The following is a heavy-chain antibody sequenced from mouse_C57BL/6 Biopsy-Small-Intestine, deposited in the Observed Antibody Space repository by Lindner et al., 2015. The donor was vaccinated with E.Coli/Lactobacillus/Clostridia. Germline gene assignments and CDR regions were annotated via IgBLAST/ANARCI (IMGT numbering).Heavy chain of an antibody. D-gene: IGHD2-1*01. J-gene: IGHJ3*01. Sequence: VQLQESGPELVKPGTSVKISCKASGYSFTGYNMNWVKQSHGKSLEWIGNINPYYGSTSYNQKFKGKATLTVDKSSSTAYMQLNSLTSEDSAVYYCARSGGNPWFAYWGQGTLVTVSA. CDR1: GYSFTGYN. CDR2: INPYYGST. CDR3: ARSGGNPWFAY. V-gene: IGHV1-39*01.